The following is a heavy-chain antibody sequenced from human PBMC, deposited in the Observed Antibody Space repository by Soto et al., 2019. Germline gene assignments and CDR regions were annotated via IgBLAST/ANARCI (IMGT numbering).Heavy chain of an antibody. CDR2: TYYRSKWYN. CDR3: ARESGQHSSSWDYYYYGIDV. D-gene: IGHD6-13*01. J-gene: IGHJ6*02. CDR1: GDSVSSNSSA. V-gene: IGHV6-1*01. Sequence: PSQTLSLTCAISGDSVSSNSSAWNWIRQSPSRVLEWLGRTYYRSKWYNDYAVSVKSRITINPDTSKNQFSLRLNSVTPEDTAVYYCARESGQHSSSWDYYYYGIDVWGQGTTVTV.